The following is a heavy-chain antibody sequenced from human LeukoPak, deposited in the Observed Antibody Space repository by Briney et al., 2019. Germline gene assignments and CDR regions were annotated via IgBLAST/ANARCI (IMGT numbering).Heavy chain of an antibody. V-gene: IGHV1-3*04. CDR1: GYTFTSYA. CDR3: ARDGGSFSYNMDV. D-gene: IGHD1-26*01. CDR2: INTGNGNT. Sequence: ASVKVSCKASGYTFTSYAMHWVRQAPGQRLECMGWINTGNGNTKYSQKFQGRVTMTSDTSTSTVYMELSSLRSEDTAVYFCARDGGSFSYNMDVWGQGTTVTVSS. J-gene: IGHJ6*02.